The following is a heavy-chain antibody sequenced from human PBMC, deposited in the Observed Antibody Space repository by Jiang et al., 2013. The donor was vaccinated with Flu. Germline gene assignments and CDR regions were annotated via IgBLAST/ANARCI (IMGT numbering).Heavy chain of an antibody. CDR3: ATDWRGGSYYSYWFDP. CDR1: GYTLTELS. Sequence: GAEVKKPGASVKVSCKVSGYTLTELSMHWVRQAPGKGLEWMGGFDPEDGETIYAQKFQGRVTMTEDTSTDTAYMELSSLRSEDTAVYYCATDWRGGSYYSYWFDPWAREPWSPSPQ. V-gene: IGHV1-24*01. D-gene: IGHD1-26*01. CDR2: FDPEDGET. J-gene: IGHJ5*02.